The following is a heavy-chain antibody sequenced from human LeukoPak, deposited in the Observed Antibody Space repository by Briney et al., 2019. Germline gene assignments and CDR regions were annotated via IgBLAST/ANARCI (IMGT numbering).Heavy chain of an antibody. Sequence: ASVKVSCKASGYTSTGYYMHWVRQAPGQGCEWMGWINPNTGDTNYAQKFQGRVTMTRDTTISAAFMELTRLTSDDTAVYYCASYPRYSSSPPFDYWGQGTLVTVSS. J-gene: IGHJ4*02. CDR2: INPNTGDT. V-gene: IGHV1-2*02. D-gene: IGHD6-6*01. CDR3: ASYPRYSSSPPFDY. CDR1: GYTSTGYY.